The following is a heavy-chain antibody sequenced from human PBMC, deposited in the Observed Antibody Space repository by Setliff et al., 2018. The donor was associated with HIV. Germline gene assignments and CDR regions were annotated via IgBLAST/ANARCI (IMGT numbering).Heavy chain of an antibody. Sequence: TSETLSLTCIVSGDSINSGSYYWSWIRQSAGKGLEWIGHIYTTGSTNYNPSLKSRVTISIDTSKNQFSLRLTSVTAADTAVYFCPRHFYTTSWYSGTYWYFDLWGRGTLVTVSS. V-gene: IGHV4-61*09. D-gene: IGHD2-15*01. J-gene: IGHJ2*01. CDR3: PRHFYTTSWYSGTYWYFDL. CDR1: GDSINSGSYY. CDR2: IYTTGST.